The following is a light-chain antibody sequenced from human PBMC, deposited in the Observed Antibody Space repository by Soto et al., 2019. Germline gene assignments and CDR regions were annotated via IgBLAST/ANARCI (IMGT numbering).Light chain of an antibody. CDR3: SSYITRSTLVV. J-gene: IGLJ2*01. Sequence: QSVLTQAASVSGSPGQSITISCTGTSSDIGTYDFVSWYQQHPGKAPKLIIYEVSNRPSGVSNRFSGSKSGNTASLTISGLQAEDEADYYCSSYITRSTLVVFGGGTKVTVL. V-gene: IGLV2-14*01. CDR1: SSDIGTYDF. CDR2: EVS.